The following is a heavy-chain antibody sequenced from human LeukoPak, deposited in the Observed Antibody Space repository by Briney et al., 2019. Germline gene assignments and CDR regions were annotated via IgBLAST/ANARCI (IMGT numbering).Heavy chain of an antibody. V-gene: IGHV3-23*01. CDR2: ISGSGSRT. J-gene: IGHJ6*02. CDR3: AKDDYSYYAMDV. Sequence: SGGSLRLSCAASGLTFSSYAMSWVRQAPGKGLEWVSAISGSGSRTYYADSVKGRFTISRDNSRNTLYLQMNSLRAEDTAIYYCAKDDYSYYAMDVWGRGTTVTVSS. CDR1: GLTFSSYA.